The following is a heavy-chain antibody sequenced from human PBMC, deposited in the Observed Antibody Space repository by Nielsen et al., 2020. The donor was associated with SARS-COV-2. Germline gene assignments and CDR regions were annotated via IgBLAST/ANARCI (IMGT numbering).Heavy chain of an antibody. V-gene: IGHV1-18*01. CDR3: ARGTGEDY. Sequence: ASVHVSCKASGYTFTNYGISWVRQAPGQGLEWMGWISAHNGNTKYVQKLQGRVTMTTDTSTSTAHMELRSLRSDDTAVYYCARGTGEDYWGQGTLVTVSS. CDR2: ISAHNGNT. D-gene: IGHD3/OR15-3a*01. J-gene: IGHJ4*02. CDR1: GYTFTNYG.